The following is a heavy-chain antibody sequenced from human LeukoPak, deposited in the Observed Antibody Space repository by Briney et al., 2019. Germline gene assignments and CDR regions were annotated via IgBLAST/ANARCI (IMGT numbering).Heavy chain of an antibody. D-gene: IGHD6-13*01. Sequence: SETLSLTCTVPGGSISSYYWSWIRQPPGKGLEWIGYIYYSGSTNYNPSLKSRVTISVDTSKNQFSLKLSSVTAADTAVYYCARAGSSSWSWFDPWGQGTLVTVSS. CDR1: GGSISSYY. CDR2: IYYSGST. V-gene: IGHV4-59*01. J-gene: IGHJ5*02. CDR3: ARAGSSSWSWFDP.